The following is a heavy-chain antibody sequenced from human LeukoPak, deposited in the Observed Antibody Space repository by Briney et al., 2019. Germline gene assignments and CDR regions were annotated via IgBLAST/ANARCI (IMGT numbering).Heavy chain of an antibody. CDR3: ARRTRSGYYDTVY. J-gene: IGHJ4*02. V-gene: IGHV4-34*01. CDR2: INHSGST. Sequence: SETLSLTCAVYGGSFSGYYWSWIRQPPGKGLEWIGEINHSGSTNYNPSLKSRVTISVDTSKNRFSLKLSSVTAADTAVYYCARRTRSGYYDTVYWGQGTLVTVSS. CDR1: GGSFSGYY. D-gene: IGHD3-22*01.